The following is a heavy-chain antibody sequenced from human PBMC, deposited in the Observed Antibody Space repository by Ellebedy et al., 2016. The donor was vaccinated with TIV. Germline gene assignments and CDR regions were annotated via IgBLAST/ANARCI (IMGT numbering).Heavy chain of an antibody. V-gene: IGHV3-30*04. Sequence: PGESLKISCAASGFTFSHYAIHWVRQAPATGLDWVAVISPDAINEYYADSVKGRFTISRDNSKNAVYLQMNSLTTEDPSVYYCARAGYSINWWGHGLDVWGQGTTVTVSS. CDR3: ARAGYSINWWGHGLDV. CDR2: ISPDAINE. J-gene: IGHJ6*02. D-gene: IGHD5-18*01. CDR1: GFTFSHYA.